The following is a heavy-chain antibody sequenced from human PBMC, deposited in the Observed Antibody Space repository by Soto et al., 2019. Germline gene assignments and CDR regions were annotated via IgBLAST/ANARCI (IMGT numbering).Heavy chain of an antibody. D-gene: IGHD5-18*01. J-gene: IGHJ3*02. CDR3: AKRQLWPEFDAFDI. Sequence: SETLSLTCAVYGGFVSSGSYYWSWIRQPPGKGLEGIGEMSHSGGTHFNPSLKSRVTISVDTSKNQFSLKMSAVTAADTALYFCAKRQLWPEFDAFDIWGQGTMVTVSS. CDR1: GGFVSSGSYY. CDR2: MSHSGGT. V-gene: IGHV4-61*01.